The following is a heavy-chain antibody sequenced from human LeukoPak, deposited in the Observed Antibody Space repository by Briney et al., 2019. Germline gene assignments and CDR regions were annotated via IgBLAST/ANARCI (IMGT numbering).Heavy chain of an antibody. CDR2: IIPIFGTA. D-gene: IGHD3-10*01. V-gene: IGHV1-69*13. J-gene: IGHJ4*02. Sequence: SVKVSCKASGGTFSSYAISWVRQAPGQGLEWMGGIIPIFGTANYAQKFQGRVTITADESTSTAYMELSSLRSEDTAVYYCARVMVAGTGSCDYWGQGTLVTVSS. CDR1: GGTFSSYA. CDR3: ARVMVAGTGSCDY.